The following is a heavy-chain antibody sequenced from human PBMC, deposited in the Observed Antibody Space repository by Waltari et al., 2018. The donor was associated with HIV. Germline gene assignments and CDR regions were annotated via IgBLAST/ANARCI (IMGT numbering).Heavy chain of an antibody. CDR3: ANHGTVAGTEGVLDS. V-gene: IGHV3-23*01. CDR1: GFTFSNYA. Sequence: EVQLLESGGGLVQPGGSLRLSCTASGFTFSNYALNWVRQPPGKGLEWVSFINGSGDTTYYAASVKGRFTISRDNSKDTLYLQMNSLRAEDTAVYYCANHGTVAGTEGVLDSWGQGTLVTVSS. J-gene: IGHJ4*02. CDR2: INGSGDTT. D-gene: IGHD6-19*01.